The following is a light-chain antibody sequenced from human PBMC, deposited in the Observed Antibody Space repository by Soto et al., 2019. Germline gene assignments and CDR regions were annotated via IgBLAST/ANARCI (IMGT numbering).Light chain of an antibody. CDR1: QSVSSSY. CDR2: GAS. CDR3: QQYGTSPFT. Sequence: EIVLTQSPGTLSLSPGERATFSCRASQSVSSSYLAWYQQKPGQAPRLLIYGASSRATGIPDRFSGSGSGTDFTLTISRLEPEDFAVYYYQQYGTSPFTFGPGTKVDIK. J-gene: IGKJ3*01. V-gene: IGKV3-20*01.